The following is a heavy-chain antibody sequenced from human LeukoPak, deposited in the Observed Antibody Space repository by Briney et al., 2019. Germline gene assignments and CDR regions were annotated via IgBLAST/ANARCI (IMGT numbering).Heavy chain of an antibody. V-gene: IGHV3-21*01. CDR2: ISSSSSYI. Sequence: GGSLRLSCAASGFTFSSYSMNWVRQAPGKGLEWVSSISSSSSYIYYADSVKGRFTISRDNAKNSLYLQMNSLRAEDTAVYYCARDSGSSWYNWFDPWGQGTLVTASS. CDR3: ARDSGSSWYNWFDP. CDR1: GFTFSSYS. J-gene: IGHJ5*02. D-gene: IGHD6-13*01.